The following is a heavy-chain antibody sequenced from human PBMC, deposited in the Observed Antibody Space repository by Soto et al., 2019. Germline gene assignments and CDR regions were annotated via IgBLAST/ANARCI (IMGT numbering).Heavy chain of an antibody. CDR3: ARDRSSYYGSGILY. Sequence: ASVKVSCKASGYTFTSYGISWVRQAPGQGLEWMGWISAYNGNTNYAQKLQGRVTMTTDTSTSTAYMELRSLRSDDTAVYYCARDRSSYYGSGILYWGQGTLDTVSS. CDR1: GYTFTSYG. J-gene: IGHJ4*02. D-gene: IGHD3-10*01. V-gene: IGHV1-18*01. CDR2: ISAYNGNT.